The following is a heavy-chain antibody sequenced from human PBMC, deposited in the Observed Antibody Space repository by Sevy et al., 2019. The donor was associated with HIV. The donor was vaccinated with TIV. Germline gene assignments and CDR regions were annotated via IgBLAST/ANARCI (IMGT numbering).Heavy chain of an antibody. V-gene: IGHV3-23*01. CDR2: FSFGCGKI. Sequence: GGYLRLSCAASGFTFSNYAMSWVRQAPGKGLEWVSTFSFGCGKINYADSVKGRFTISRDNSKNTLYLQMNSLRAEDTALYYCAREGCSKPHDYWGQGTLVIVSS. J-gene: IGHJ4*02. CDR3: AREGCSKPHDY. D-gene: IGHD2-2*01. CDR1: GFTFSNYA.